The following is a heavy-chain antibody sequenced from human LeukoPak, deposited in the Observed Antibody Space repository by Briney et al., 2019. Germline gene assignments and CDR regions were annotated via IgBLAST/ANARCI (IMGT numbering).Heavy chain of an antibody. CDR2: INHGGGT. CDR3: ARTTALYYYYYGMDV. V-gene: IGHV4-34*01. CDR1: GGSFSDYY. D-gene: IGHD4-17*01. Sequence: SETLSLTCAVYGGSFSDYYWNWIRQPPGKGLEWIGEINHGGGTKYNPSLKSRVTISVDTSKNQFSLKLSSVTAADTAVYYCARTTALYYYYYGMDVWGQGTTVTVSS. J-gene: IGHJ6*02.